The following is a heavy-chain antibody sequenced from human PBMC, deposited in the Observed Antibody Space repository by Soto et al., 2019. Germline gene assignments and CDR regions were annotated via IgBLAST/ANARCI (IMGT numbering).Heavy chain of an antibody. CDR2: IYHSGST. CDR1: GYSISSGYY. V-gene: IGHV4-38-2*01. D-gene: IGHD6-19*01. J-gene: IGHJ6*02. Sequence: SSETLSLTCAVSGYSISSGYYWGWIRQPPGKGLEWIGSIYHSGSTYYHPSLKSRVTISVYTSKNQFSLKLSCVTAADTAVYYCARGAGDRSGPPPYYYYYYGMDDWGQGTTVTVSS. CDR3: ARGAGDRSGPPPYYYYYYGMDD.